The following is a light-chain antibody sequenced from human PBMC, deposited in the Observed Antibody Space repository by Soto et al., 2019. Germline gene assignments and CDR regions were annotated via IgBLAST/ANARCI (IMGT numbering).Light chain of an antibody. V-gene: IGKV3-20*01. CDR3: QRYGISRT. CDR1: QSVSSSY. J-gene: IGKJ5*01. CDR2: GAS. Sequence: ENVLTQSPGTLSLSPGERATLSCRASQSVSSSYLAWYQQKPGQAPRLLIYGASSRATGIPDRFSGSGSGTDFTLTISRLEPEDFEVYYCQRYGISRTFGQGTRLEI.